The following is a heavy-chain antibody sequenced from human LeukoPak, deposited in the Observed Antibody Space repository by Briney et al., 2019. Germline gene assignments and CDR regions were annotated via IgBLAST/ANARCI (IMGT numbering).Heavy chain of an antibody. CDR2: IYYSGST. J-gene: IGHJ4*02. D-gene: IGHD1-14*01. Sequence: PSETLSLTCTVSGGSISSGGYYWSCIRQHTGKGLEWIGYIYYSGSTYYNPSLKRRVNQFSLKLSSVTAADTAVYYCARIPNQSKYSIGNYWGQGTLVTVSS. V-gene: IGHV4-31*03. CDR1: GGSISSGGYY. CDR3: ARIPNQSKYSIGNY.